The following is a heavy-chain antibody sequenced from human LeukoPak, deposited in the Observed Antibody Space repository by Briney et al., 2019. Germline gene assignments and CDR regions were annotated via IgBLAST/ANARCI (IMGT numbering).Heavy chain of an antibody. J-gene: IGHJ5*02. V-gene: IGHV3-30*04. CDR3: APGSGSYYKDPPFDP. Sequence: QPGRSLRLSCAASGFTFSSFAMHWVRQPPGKGLEWAAVISYDGGNKYYADSVKGRFTISRDNSKNTLYLQMNSLRAEDTAMYYCAPGSGSYYKDPPFDPWGQGTLVIVSS. D-gene: IGHD3-10*01. CDR1: GFTFSSFA. CDR2: ISYDGGNK.